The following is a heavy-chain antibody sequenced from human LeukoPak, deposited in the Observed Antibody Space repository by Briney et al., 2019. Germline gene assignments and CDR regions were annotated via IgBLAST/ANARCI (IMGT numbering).Heavy chain of an antibody. V-gene: IGHV4-59*01. D-gene: IGHD6-13*01. CDR3: ARLLGQQLPMYYYYYMDV. CDR1: GGSISSYY. J-gene: IGHJ6*03. CDR2: IYYSGST. Sequence: SETLSLTCTVSGGSISSYYWSWIRQPPGKGLEWIGYIYYSGSTNYNPSLKSRVTISVDTSKNQFSLKLSSVTAADTAVYYCARLLGQQLPMYYYYYMDVWGKGTTVTISS.